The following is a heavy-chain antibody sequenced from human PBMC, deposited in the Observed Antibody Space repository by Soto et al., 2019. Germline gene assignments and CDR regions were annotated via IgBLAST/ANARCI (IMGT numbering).Heavy chain of an antibody. Sequence: QVQLLQSGPEVKEPGASVKVSCKASGYTFTMFGISWVRQAPGQGLVLMAWTSTHIPNPTSSQKFQGSLNLTTDTSTNTAYMELAGLTSDDTAVYFCARRTDYGDYWGQGSLVTVSS. V-gene: IGHV1-18*01. D-gene: IGHD3-16*01. CDR2: TSTHIPNP. CDR3: ARRTDYGDY. J-gene: IGHJ4*02. CDR1: GYTFTMFG.